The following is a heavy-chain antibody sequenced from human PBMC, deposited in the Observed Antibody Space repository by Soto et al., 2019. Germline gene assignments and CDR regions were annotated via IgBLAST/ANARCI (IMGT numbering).Heavy chain of an antibody. CDR2: INPNSGGT. Sequence: ASVKVSCKASGYTFTGYYMHWVRQAPGQGLEWMGWINPNSGGTNYAQKFQGWVTVTRDTSISTADMELSRLRSDDTAVYYCARDRYSSGWYGYYYYYGMDVWGQGTTVTVSS. D-gene: IGHD6-19*01. CDR1: GYTFTGYY. CDR3: ARDRYSSGWYGYYYYYGMDV. J-gene: IGHJ6*02. V-gene: IGHV1-2*04.